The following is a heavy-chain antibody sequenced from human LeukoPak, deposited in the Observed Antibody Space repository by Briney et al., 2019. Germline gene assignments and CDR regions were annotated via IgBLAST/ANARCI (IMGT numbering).Heavy chain of an antibody. Sequence: SVKVSCKASGGTFSSYAISWVRPAPGQGLEWMGRIIPILGIANYAQKFQGRVTITADKSTSTAYMELSSLRSEDTAVYYCARDSVILTGYYSHYYGMDVWGQGTTVTVSS. CDR3: ARDSVILTGYYSHYYGMDV. D-gene: IGHD3-9*01. J-gene: IGHJ6*02. V-gene: IGHV1-69*04. CDR1: GGTFSSYA. CDR2: IIPILGIA.